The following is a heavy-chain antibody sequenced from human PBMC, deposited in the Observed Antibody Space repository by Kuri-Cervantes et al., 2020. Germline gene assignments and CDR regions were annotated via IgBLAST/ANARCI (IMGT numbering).Heavy chain of an antibody. CDR3: AKEGVAVAGMYYYYMDV. CDR2: IKSDGSTP. V-gene: IGHV3-74*03. Sequence: GGSLRLSCAASGFTFSTYWMHWVRQVTGKGLVWVSRIKSDGSTPVYADSVKGRFTISRDNAKNSLYLQMNSLRAEDTAVYYCAKEGVAVAGMYYYYMDVWGKGTTVTVSS. J-gene: IGHJ6*03. D-gene: IGHD6-19*01. CDR1: GFTFSTYW.